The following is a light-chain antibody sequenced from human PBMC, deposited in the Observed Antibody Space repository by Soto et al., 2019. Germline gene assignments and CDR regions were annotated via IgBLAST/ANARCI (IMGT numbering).Light chain of an antibody. Sequence: DFVMTQSPLSLPVTPGEPASISCRSSQSLLHSNGYNYLDWYLQKPGQSPQLLIYLGSNRASGVPDRFSGGGSGTDFTLKISRVEAEDVGFYYCMQALQTPWKFGQGTKVEFK. J-gene: IGKJ1*01. CDR2: LGS. CDR1: QSLLHSNGYNY. V-gene: IGKV2-28*01. CDR3: MQALQTPWK.